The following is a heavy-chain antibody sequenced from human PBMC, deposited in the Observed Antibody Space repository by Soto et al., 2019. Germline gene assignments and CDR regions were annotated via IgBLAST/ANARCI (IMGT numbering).Heavy chain of an antibody. CDR1: GFTFSKYA. J-gene: IGHJ5*02. CDR3: AKGNHYCSVSSCHGNWFDP. D-gene: IGHD2-15*01. CDR2: ISSSGDST. V-gene: IGHV3-23*01. Sequence: EVHLLESGGGLVQPGGSLRLSCAASGFTFSKYAMTWVRQAPGKGLEWVSAISSSGDSTYYADSVKGRFTITRDNSKNTLYLQMNSLRAEDTAVYYCAKGNHYCSVSSCHGNWFDPWGQGTLVTVSS.